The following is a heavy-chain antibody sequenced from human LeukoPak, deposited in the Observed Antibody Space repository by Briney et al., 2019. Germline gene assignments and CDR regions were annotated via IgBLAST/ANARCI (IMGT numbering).Heavy chain of an antibody. CDR2: ISGSSETI. V-gene: IGHV3-48*02. CDR1: GFTFSTYS. CDR3: ARTPPTAGLATIGVGSDY. D-gene: IGHD5-24*01. Sequence: GGSLRLSCAASGFTFSTYSMNWVRQAPGKGLEWVSYISGSSETIYYADSVKGRFTISRDNAKNSLYLQMNSLRDEDTAVYYCARTPPTAGLATIGVGSDYWGQGTLVTVSS. J-gene: IGHJ4*02.